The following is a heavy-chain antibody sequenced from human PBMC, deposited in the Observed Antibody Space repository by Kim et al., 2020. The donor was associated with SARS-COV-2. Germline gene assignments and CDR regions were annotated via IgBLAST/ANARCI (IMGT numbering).Heavy chain of an antibody. J-gene: IGHJ5*02. CDR2: IYSGGST. CDR1: GFTVSSNY. CDR3: ARGPYGPGSYHTLNWFDP. Sequence: GGSLRLSCAASGFTVSSNYMSWVRQAPGKGLEWVSVIYSGGSTYYADSVKGRFTNSRDNSKNTLYLQMNSLRAEDTAVYYCARGPYGPGSYHTLNWFDPWGQGTLVTVSS. D-gene: IGHD3-10*01. V-gene: IGHV3-53*01.